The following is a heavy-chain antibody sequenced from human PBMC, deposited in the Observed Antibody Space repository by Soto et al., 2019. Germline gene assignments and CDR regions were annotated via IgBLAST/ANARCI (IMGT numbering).Heavy chain of an antibody. CDR1: GFTFTNFA. V-gene: IGHV1-3*01. J-gene: IGHJ6*02. D-gene: IGHD5-18*01. Sequence: GASVKVSCKTSGFTFTNFATHWVRQAPGQRLEWMGWINAGSGDTKYSQKFQGRVSITRDTSASTAYMELSSLTSDDTAVYFCAREGFFAGSGKYSYGYSPPRYYGMDVWGQGTTVTVSS. CDR2: INAGSGDT. CDR3: AREGFFAGSGKYSYGYSPPRYYGMDV.